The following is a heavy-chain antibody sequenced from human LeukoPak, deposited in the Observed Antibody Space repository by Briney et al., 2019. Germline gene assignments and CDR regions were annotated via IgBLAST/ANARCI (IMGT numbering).Heavy chain of an antibody. CDR1: GFTFSSYG. J-gene: IGHJ3*02. D-gene: IGHD5-24*01. CDR3: ANTFDGLGAFDI. V-gene: IGHV3-23*01. Sequence: PGGSLRLSCAASGFTFSSYGVSWVRQAPGKGLEWVSAISGSGGSTYYADSVKGRFTIPRDNSKNTLYLQMNSLRAEDTAVYYCANTFDGLGAFDIWGQGTMVTVSS. CDR2: ISGSGGST.